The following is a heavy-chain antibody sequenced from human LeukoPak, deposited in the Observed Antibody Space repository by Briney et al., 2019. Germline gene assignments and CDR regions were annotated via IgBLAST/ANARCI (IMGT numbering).Heavy chain of an antibody. D-gene: IGHD6-13*01. CDR2: ISSSSSYI. J-gene: IGHJ3*02. Sequence: GGSLRLSCAASGFTFSSYSMNWVRQAPGKGLEWVSSISSSSSYIYYADSVKGRFTISRDNAKNSLYLQMNSLRAEDTAVYYCARSLAAAGSYAFDIWGQGTMVTVSS. V-gene: IGHV3-21*01. CDR3: ARSLAAAGSYAFDI. CDR1: GFTFSSYS.